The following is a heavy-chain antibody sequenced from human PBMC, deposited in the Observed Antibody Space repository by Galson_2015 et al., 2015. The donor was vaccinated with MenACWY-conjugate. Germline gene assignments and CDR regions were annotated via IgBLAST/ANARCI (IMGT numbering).Heavy chain of an antibody. J-gene: IGHJ4*02. CDR3: SAWTADDNY. D-gene: IGHD3/OR15-3a*01. CDR1: GFTFSNSW. V-gene: IGHV3-7*01. Sequence: SLRLSCAAPGFTFSNSWMNWIRQAPGSGLEWVANINPEGSRGTYVDSVKGRFTISRDNAENSVYLEMNSLRPEDTAVFYCSAWTADDNYWAQGTLVTDSS. CDR2: INPEGSRG.